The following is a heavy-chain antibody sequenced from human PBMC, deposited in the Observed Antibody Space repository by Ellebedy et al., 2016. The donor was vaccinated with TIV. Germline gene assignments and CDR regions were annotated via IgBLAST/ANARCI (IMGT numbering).Heavy chain of an antibody. CDR2: INWNGTST. CDR3: ARDILGSSPDY. Sequence: GESLKISXAASGFTFSRYWMYWVRQAPGKGLEWVSGINWNGTSTGYADSVKGRFTISRDNAKNSLYLQMNSLRAEDTALYYCARDILGSSPDYWGQGTLVTVSS. V-gene: IGHV3-20*04. J-gene: IGHJ4*02. D-gene: IGHD3-10*01. CDR1: GFTFSRYW.